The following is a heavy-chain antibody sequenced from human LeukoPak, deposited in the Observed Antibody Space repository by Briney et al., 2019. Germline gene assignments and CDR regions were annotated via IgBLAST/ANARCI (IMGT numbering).Heavy chain of an antibody. D-gene: IGHD6-25*01. CDR1: GGSITSSSYY. CDR3: AREGGDPRWFDP. J-gene: IGHJ5*02. V-gene: IGHV4-39*07. CDR2: ISYRGST. Sequence: PSETLSLTCTVSGGSITSSSYYWGWIRQPPGKGLEWIGTISYRGSTSSNPSLKSRVTISVDTPKNQFSLKLSSVTAADTAVYSCAREGGDPRWFDPWGQGTLVTVSS.